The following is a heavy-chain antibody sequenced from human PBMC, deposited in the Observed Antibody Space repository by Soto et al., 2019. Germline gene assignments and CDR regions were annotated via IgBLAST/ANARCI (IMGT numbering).Heavy chain of an antibody. CDR3: ASSYGSGYRACDS. J-gene: IGHJ4*02. CDR1: GDTFNFYS. CDR2: INPILSMS. D-gene: IGHD3-10*01. Sequence: QVQLVQSGAEVKKPGSSVRVSCKASGDTFNFYSINWVRQAPGLGLEWMGRINPILSMSNYAQRFQGRGTMTADKSTTTAYMELSSLRSEDTAMYYCASSYGSGYRACDSWGQGALVTVSS. V-gene: IGHV1-69*02.